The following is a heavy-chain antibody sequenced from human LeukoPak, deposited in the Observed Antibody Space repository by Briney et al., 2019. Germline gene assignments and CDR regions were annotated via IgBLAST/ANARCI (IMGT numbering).Heavy chain of an antibody. CDR2: IKSKSDGGTT. V-gene: IGHV3-15*01. J-gene: IGHJ3*02. Sequence: KPGGSLRLSCEASGFTFAIHAMTWVRQAPGKGLEWVGRIKSKSDGGTTDYVAPVKGRFTISRDDSKNTLYLQMNSLKTEDTAVYYCIRLWFGEFIWGQGTMVSVSS. CDR1: GFTFAIHA. CDR3: IRLWFGEFI. D-gene: IGHD3-10*01.